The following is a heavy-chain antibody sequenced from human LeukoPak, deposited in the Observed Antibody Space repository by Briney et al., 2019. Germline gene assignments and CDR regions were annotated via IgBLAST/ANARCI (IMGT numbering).Heavy chain of an antibody. CDR2: INHSGST. Sequence: PSETLSLTCAVYGGSFSGYYWSWIRQPPGKGLEWIGEINHSGSTNHNPSLKSRVTISVDTSKNQFSLKLSSVTAADRAVYYCARKDFDSLLYDYWGRGTLVTVSS. J-gene: IGHJ4*02. D-gene: IGHD3-9*01. V-gene: IGHV4-34*01. CDR1: GGSFSGYY. CDR3: ARKDFDSLLYDY.